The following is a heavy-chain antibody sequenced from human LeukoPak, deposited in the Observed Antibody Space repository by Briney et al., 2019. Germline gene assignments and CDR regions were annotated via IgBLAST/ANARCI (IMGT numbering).Heavy chain of an antibody. CDR3: ARTRPPSSGWDH. CDR2: ISSSSSYI. CDR1: GFTFSSYS. V-gene: IGHV3-21*01. J-gene: IGHJ4*02. Sequence: GGSLRLSCAASGFTFSSYSMNWVRQAPGKGLEWVSSISSSSSYIYYEDSVKGQFTISRDNAKNSLYLQMNSLRAEDTAVYYCARTRPPSSGWDHWGQGTLVTVSS. D-gene: IGHD6-19*01.